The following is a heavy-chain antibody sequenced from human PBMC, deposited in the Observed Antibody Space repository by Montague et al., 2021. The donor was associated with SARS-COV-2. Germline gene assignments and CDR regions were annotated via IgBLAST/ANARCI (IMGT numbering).Heavy chain of an antibody. CDR3: AKGEIGSGWYGAFDI. V-gene: IGHV3-9*01. CDR2: ISWNSGNI. D-gene: IGHD6-19*01. J-gene: IGHJ3*02. CDR1: GFTFDDYA. Sequence: SRRLSCAASGFTFDDYAMHWVRQAPGKGLEWVSGISWNSGNIGYADSVKGRFTISRDNAKNSLYLQMNSLRAEDTALYYCAKGEIGSGWYGAFDIWGQRTMVTVSS.